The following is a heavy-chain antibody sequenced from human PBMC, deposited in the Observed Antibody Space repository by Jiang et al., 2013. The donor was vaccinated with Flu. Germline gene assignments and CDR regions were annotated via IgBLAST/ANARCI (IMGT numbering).Heavy chain of an antibody. CDR3: ARGIDSSGYYSKEDYFDY. CDR1: GYTFTSYY. Sequence: KASGYTFTSYYMHWVRQAPGQGLEWMGIINPSGGSTSYAQKFQGRVTMTRDTSTSTVYMELSSLRSEDTAVYYCARGIDSSGYYSKEDYFDYWGQGTLVTVSS. CDR2: INPSGGST. J-gene: IGHJ4*02. V-gene: IGHV1-46*01. D-gene: IGHD3-22*01.